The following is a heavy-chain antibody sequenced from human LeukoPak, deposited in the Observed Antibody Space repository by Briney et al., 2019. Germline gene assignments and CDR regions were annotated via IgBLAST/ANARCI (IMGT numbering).Heavy chain of an antibody. J-gene: IGHJ4*02. D-gene: IGHD1-20*01. CDR1: GGTFSGYA. V-gene: IGHV1-69*04. CDR3: ARARITGGHFDY. CDR2: IIPIFGIA. Sequence: SVTVSCKASGGTFSGYAISWVRQAPGQGLEWMGRIIPIFGIANYAQKFQGRVTITADKSTSTAYMELSSLRSEDTAVYYCARARITGGHFDYWGQGTLVTVSS.